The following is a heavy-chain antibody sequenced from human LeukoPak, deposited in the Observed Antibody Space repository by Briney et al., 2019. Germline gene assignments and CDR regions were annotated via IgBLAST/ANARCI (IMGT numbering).Heavy chain of an antibody. CDR2: MNPNSGNT. J-gene: IGHJ4*02. CDR3: ARKRNPFGELTY. CDR1: GYTFTSYD. D-gene: IGHD3-10*01. Sequence: ASVKVSCKASGYTFTSYDINWVRQATGQGLEWMGWMNPNSGNTGYAQKFQGRVTMTRNTSISTAYMELSSLRSEDTAVYYCARKRNPFGELTYWGQGTLVTVSS. V-gene: IGHV1-8*01.